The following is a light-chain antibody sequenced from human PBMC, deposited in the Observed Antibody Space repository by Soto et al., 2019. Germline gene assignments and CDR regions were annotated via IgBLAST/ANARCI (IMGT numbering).Light chain of an antibody. Sequence: QSVLTQPPSVSGAPGQRVTISCTESSSNIGAGYDVHWYQQLPGTAPKLLIYGNSNRPSGVPDRFSGSKSGTSASLAITGLQAEDEADYYCQSYDSSLSGVFGTGTKLTVL. CDR1: SSNIGAGYD. CDR2: GNS. CDR3: QSYDSSLSGV. V-gene: IGLV1-40*01. J-gene: IGLJ1*01.